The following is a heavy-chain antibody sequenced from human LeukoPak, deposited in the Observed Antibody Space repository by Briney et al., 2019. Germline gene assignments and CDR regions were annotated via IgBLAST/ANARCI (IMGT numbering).Heavy chain of an antibody. D-gene: IGHD1-26*01. CDR1: GYTFTGYY. Sequence: ASVKVSCKASGYTFTGYYMHWARQAPGQGLEWMGWINPNSGGTNYAQKFQGRVTMTGDTSISTAYMELSRLRSDDTAVYYCARVSGSYSPPDYWGQGTLVTVSS. J-gene: IGHJ4*02. V-gene: IGHV1-2*02. CDR2: INPNSGGT. CDR3: ARVSGSYSPPDY.